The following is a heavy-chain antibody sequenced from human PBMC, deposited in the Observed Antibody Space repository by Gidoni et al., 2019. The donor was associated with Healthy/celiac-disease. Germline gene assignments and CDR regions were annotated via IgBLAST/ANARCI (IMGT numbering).Heavy chain of an antibody. CDR2: INAGHGNP. D-gene: IGHD3-16*01. CDR3: ARVSLQAHYYYGMDV. Sequence: QVQLVQSGAEVKKPGASVKVSCKASGYTFTSYAMHWLRQAPGQRLEWMGWINAGHGNPKYSQKFQRRVPIPRDTSASTAYMELSSLKSEDTAVYYCARVSLQAHYYYGMDVWGQGTTVTVSS. CDR1: GYTFTSYA. J-gene: IGHJ6*02. V-gene: IGHV1-3*01.